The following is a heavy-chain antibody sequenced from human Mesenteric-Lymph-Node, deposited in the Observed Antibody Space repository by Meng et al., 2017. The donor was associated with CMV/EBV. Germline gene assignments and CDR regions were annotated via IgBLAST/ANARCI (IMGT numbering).Heavy chain of an antibody. CDR1: GYTFIGYY. CDR3: ARGTGYSGYDYFDY. J-gene: IGHJ4*02. V-gene: IGHV1-8*02. Sequence: SGYTFIGYYMHWVRQAPGQGLEWMGWMNPNSGNTGYAQKFQGRVTMTRNTSISTAYMELSSLRSEDTAVYYCARGTGYSGYDYFDYWGQGTLVTVSS. CDR2: MNPNSGNT. D-gene: IGHD5-12*01.